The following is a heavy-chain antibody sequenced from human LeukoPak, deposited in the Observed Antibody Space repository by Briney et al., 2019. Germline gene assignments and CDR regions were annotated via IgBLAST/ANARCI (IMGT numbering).Heavy chain of an antibody. Sequence: PGGSLRLSCAASGFTFSNFGMSWVRQAPGRGLEWVSGICGGGDTTYYAESVKGRFTISRDNSKNTLFLQMNSLSAEDTAVYYCAKTNGYYDYWGQGTLVAVSS. CDR2: ICGGGDTT. J-gene: IGHJ4*02. D-gene: IGHD3-22*01. V-gene: IGHV3-23*01. CDR1: GFTFSNFG. CDR3: AKTNGYYDY.